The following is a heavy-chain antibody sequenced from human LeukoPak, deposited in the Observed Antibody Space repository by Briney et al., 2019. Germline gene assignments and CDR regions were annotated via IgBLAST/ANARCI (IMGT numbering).Heavy chain of an antibody. J-gene: IGHJ4*02. CDR1: GGSISSYY. Sequence: SETLSLTCTVSGGSISSYYRSWIRQPAGKGLEWIGRIYTSGSTNYNPSLKSRVTMSVDTSKNQVSLKLSSVTAADTAVYYCAREIFCSGGSCYSNFDYWGQGTLVTVSS. CDR2: IYTSGST. D-gene: IGHD2-15*01. V-gene: IGHV4-4*07. CDR3: AREIFCSGGSCYSNFDY.